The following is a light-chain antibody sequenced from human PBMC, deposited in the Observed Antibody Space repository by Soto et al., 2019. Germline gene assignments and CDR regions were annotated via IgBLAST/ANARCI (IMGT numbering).Light chain of an antibody. V-gene: IGKV3-15*01. J-gene: IGKJ1*01. Sequence: EIVMTQSPATLSVSPGERVTLSCRASQSISYNLAWYQQKPGQAPRLLIYGASTRATGIPARFSGSGSGTQFTLTISSLQSEDFAVYYCQQYNNWPGWAFGQGTKVEIK. CDR1: QSISYN. CDR2: GAS. CDR3: QQYNNWPGWA.